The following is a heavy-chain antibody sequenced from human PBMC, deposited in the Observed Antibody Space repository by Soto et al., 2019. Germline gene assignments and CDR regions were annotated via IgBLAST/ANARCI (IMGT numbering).Heavy chain of an antibody. Sequence: SVKVSCKASGGSFGNSAINWVRQAPGQGLEWLGGFIPVYRTLNYAQKFQGRVTITADESTGTAYMTLSSLASDDTAVYYCATGVIWIGYFTVDSWGQGTRVTVSS. D-gene: IGHD3-3*01. CDR2: FIPVYRTL. CDR1: GGSFGNSA. J-gene: IGHJ4*02. CDR3: ATGVIWIGYFTVDS. V-gene: IGHV1-69*13.